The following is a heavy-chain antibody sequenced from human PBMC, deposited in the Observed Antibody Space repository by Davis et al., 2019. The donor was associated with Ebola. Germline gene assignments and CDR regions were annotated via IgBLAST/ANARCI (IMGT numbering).Heavy chain of an antibody. CDR3: ARQNPPGSWGPEYEDDGMDV. CDR2: ISTGNGNA. CDR1: GYIFTNHA. Sequence: AASVKVSCKASGYIFTNHAMHWVRQAPGQRLEWMGWISTGNGNARYSQKFQGRVTITADEVTSTAYMEMKNLRSEDTAVYYCARQNPPGSWGPEYEDDGMDVWGQGTTVSVSS. V-gene: IGHV1-3*04. D-gene: IGHD3-10*01. J-gene: IGHJ6*02.